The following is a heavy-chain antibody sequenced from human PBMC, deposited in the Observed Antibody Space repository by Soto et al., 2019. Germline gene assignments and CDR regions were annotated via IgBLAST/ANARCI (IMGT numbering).Heavy chain of an antibody. CDR1: GGSSSSSSYY. V-gene: IGHV4-39*07. D-gene: IGHD3-22*01. CDR2: IYYSGST. J-gene: IGHJ3*02. Sequence: SETLSLTCTVSGGSSSSSSYYWGWIRQPPGKGLEWIGCIYYSGSTYYNPSLKSRVTISVDTSKNQFSLKLSSVTAADTAVYYCARDTSYYDSSGYCDAFDIWGQGTMVTVSS. CDR3: ARDTSYYDSSGYCDAFDI.